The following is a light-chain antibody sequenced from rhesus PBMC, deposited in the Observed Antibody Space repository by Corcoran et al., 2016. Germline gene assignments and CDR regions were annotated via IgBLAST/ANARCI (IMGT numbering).Light chain of an antibody. J-gene: IGLJ6*01. CDR3: SSYASSSTLV. Sequence: QAAPTQSTSVSGSPGQSVTISCTGTSSDIGGYNRVSWYQQHPGKAPKLMIYEVSKRPSGVSDRLSGSKSGNTASLTISGLQAEDEADYYCSSYASSSTLVFGSCTKLTVL. CDR1: SSDIGGYNR. V-gene: IGLV2-13*03. CDR2: EVS.